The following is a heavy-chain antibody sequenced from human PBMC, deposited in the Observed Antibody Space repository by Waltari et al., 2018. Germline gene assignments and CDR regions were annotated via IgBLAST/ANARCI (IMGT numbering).Heavy chain of an antibody. D-gene: IGHD5-18*01. J-gene: IGHJ4*02. V-gene: IGHV3-74*01. CDR1: GFRFSYYW. CDR2: INRDGSSI. CDR3: ARKGGRGYTYGPFYYDS. Sequence: VQLVEAGGDIVQPGGSLRLSCAASGFRFSYYWMHWVRQVPGKGLVWVSRINRDGSSISYSDSVKGRFTISRDNSKNMLYLQLNSLRAEDTAVYYCARKGGRGYTYGPFYYDSWGQGTLVTVSS.